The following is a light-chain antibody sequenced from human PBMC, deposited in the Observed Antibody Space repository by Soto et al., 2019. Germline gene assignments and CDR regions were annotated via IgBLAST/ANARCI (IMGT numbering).Light chain of an antibody. CDR2: KAS. J-gene: IGKJ3*01. CDR1: QSISTW. V-gene: IGKV1-5*03. CDR3: QQYTTYPLT. Sequence: IQMARSPSTLSETEGDRVTITCRASQSISTWLAWYQQKPGKAPKLLIYKASNLEGGVPSRFSGSGSGTEFNITISSLQPDDFATYYCQQYTTYPLTFAAGPNVDIK.